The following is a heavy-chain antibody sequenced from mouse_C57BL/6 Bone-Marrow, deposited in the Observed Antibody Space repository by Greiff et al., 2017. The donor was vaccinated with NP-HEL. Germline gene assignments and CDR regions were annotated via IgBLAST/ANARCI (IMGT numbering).Heavy chain of an antibody. D-gene: IGHD2-5*01. Sequence: QVQLQQSGAELVRPGASVKLSCKASGYTFTDYYINWVKRRPGQGLEWIARIYPGSGNTYYNEKFKGKATLTAEKSSSTAYMQLSSLTSEDSAVYFCARRDYSNYPFYAMDYWGQGTSVTVSS. CDR2: IYPGSGNT. V-gene: IGHV1-76*01. CDR1: GYTFTDYY. CDR3: ARRDYSNYPFYAMDY. J-gene: IGHJ4*01.